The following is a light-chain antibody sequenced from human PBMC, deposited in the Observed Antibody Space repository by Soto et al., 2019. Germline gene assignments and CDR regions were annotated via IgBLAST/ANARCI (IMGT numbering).Light chain of an antibody. CDR3: QLEVT. Sequence: IALTQSPAALSLSAGERATLSCRASPSVPNYVAWYQQKPGQAPRLLIYGAFNRATGIPARFSGSGSGTDFTLTISSLEPEDFAVYYCQLEVTLCQGTKVDI. CDR1: PSVPNY. CDR2: GAF. V-gene: IGKV3-11*01. J-gene: IGKJ1*01.